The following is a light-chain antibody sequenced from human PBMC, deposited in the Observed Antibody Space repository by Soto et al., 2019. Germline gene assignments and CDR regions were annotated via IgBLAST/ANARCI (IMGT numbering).Light chain of an antibody. CDR2: EVS. Sequence: QSALTQPASVSGSPGQSITISCTGTSGDVGSYNYVSWYQQHPGKAPKLMIYEVSDRPSGISSRFSGSKSGNTASLTISGLQTEDEADYYCSSYTSSSTLFGTGTKVTV. V-gene: IGLV2-14*01. CDR1: SGDVGSYNY. J-gene: IGLJ1*01. CDR3: SSYTSSSTL.